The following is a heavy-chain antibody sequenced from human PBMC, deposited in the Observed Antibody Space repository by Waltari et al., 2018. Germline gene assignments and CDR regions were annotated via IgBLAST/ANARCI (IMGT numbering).Heavy chain of an antibody. D-gene: IGHD3-3*01. Sequence: EVQVVESGEGLVQPGGSLRLSCAVSGFTFSSHWMSWVRQAPGKGLEWVANIKEDGSEKYYVDSVKGRFTISRDNARNSVYLQMNSLRVEDTAVYYCARQSGWGYWGQGTLVTVSS. J-gene: IGHJ4*02. V-gene: IGHV3-7*04. CDR1: GFTFSSHW. CDR3: ARQSGWGY. CDR2: IKEDGSEK.